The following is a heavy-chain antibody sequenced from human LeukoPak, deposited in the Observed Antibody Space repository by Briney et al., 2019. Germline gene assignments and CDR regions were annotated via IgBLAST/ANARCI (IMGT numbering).Heavy chain of an antibody. CDR2: IYTGGST. V-gene: IGHV3-66*01. Sequence: GGSLRLSCAASGFTVSSNYMSWVRQAPGKGLEWVSAIYTGGSTYYAGSVKGRFTISRDNSKNTLYLQMNSLRAEDTAVYYCAKDQYFDYWGQGTLVTVSS. CDR3: AKDQYFDY. CDR1: GFTVSSNY. J-gene: IGHJ4*02.